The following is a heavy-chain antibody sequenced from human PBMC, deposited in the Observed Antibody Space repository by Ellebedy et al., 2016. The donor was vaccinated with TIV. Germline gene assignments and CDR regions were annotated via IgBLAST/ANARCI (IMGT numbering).Heavy chain of an antibody. CDR2: IKSKTDGGTT. Sequence: GESLKISCAASGFTFSNAWMNWVRQAPGKGLEWVGRIKSKTDGGTTDYAAPVKGRFTISRDDSKNTRYLQMNSLKTEDTAVYYCTTGPPRYYDYVWGSYRQGDWGQGTLVTVSS. J-gene: IGHJ4*02. V-gene: IGHV3-15*07. CDR3: TTGPPRYYDYVWGSYRQGD. CDR1: GFTFSNAW. D-gene: IGHD3-16*02.